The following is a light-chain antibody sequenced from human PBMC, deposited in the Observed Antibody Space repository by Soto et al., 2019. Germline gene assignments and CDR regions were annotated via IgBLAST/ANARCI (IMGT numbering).Light chain of an antibody. CDR2: DVS. V-gene: IGKV3-11*01. J-gene: IGKJ3*01. Sequence: EIVLTQSPATLSLSPGERATLSCRASQSVRSYLAWYQQKPGQAPRLLIYDVSNRATGIPARFSGSGSGTDFTLTISSLEPEDFAVYYCQQRSNWPPIFTFGPGTQVDIK. CDR1: QSVRSY. CDR3: QQRSNWPPIFT.